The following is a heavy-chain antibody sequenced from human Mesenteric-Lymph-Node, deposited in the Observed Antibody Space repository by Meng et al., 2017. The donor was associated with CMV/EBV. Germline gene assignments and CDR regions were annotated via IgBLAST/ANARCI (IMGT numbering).Heavy chain of an antibody. Sequence: GESLKISCAASGFTFSSYGMHWVRQAPGKGLEWVSYISSSGSTIYYADSVKGRFTISRDNAKNSLYLQMNSLRAEDTAVYYCARGEAARLSWEQRLVRNGMDVWGQGTTVTVSS. CDR3: ARGEAARLSWEQRLVRNGMDV. V-gene: IGHV3-48*04. CDR1: GFTFSSYG. CDR2: ISSSGSTI. J-gene: IGHJ6*02. D-gene: IGHD6-19*01.